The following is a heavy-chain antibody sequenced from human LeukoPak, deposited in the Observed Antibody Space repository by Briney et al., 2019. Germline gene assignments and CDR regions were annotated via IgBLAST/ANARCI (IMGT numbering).Heavy chain of an antibody. V-gene: IGHV3-23*01. Sequence: PGGSLRLSCVASGFPLGDYDITWVRQTPGKGLEYVSSIGSGGYTFYAGSERGRFSISRDISQNTVFLQMNSLRAEGTAIYFCAKKLPGASFYFDFWGQGTRVSVSS. D-gene: IGHD7-27*01. CDR2: IGSGGYT. CDR3: AKKLPGASFYFDF. CDR1: GFPLGDYD. J-gene: IGHJ4*01.